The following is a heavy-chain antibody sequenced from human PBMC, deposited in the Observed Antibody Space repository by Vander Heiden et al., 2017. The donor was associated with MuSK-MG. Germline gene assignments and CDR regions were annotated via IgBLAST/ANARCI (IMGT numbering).Heavy chain of an antibody. CDR3: ARLRGYCSGGSCYSNKYFQH. CDR2: IYYSGST. J-gene: IGHJ1*01. D-gene: IGHD2-15*01. Sequence: QLQLQESGPGLVKPSETLSLTCTVSGASISSSSYYWGWIRQPPGKGLEWSGSIYYSGSTYYNPSLKSRVTISVDTSKNQFSLKLSSVTAADTAVYYCARLRGYCSGGSCYSNKYFQHWGQGTLVTVSS. CDR1: GASISSSSYY. V-gene: IGHV4-39*01.